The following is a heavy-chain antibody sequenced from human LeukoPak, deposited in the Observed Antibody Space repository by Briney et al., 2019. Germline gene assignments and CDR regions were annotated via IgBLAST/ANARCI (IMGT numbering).Heavy chain of an antibody. CDR1: GGTFSSYA. D-gene: IGHD3-9*01. CDR3: PGSRQGDYDTLTGYPN. CDR2: IIPIFGTA. J-gene: IGHJ4*02. Sequence: SVKVSFTASGGTFSSYAISWVRQAPGQGLEWMGGIIPIFGTANYAQKFQGRVTITADGSTSTAYVELRSLRAEDTSVYHGPGSRQGDYDTLTGYPNWGGGTQV. V-gene: IGHV1-69*01.